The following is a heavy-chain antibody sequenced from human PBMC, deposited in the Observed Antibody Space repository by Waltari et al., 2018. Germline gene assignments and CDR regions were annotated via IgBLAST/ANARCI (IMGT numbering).Heavy chain of an antibody. CDR2: IYYSGST. D-gene: IGHD6-6*01. Sequence: QLQLQESGPGLVKPSETLSLTCTVSGGSISSSSSYWGWIRQPPGRGLEWIGSIYYSGSTYYNPSLKSRVTISVDTSKNQFSLKLSSVTAADTAVYYCARLDSSLGWGQGTLVTVSS. V-gene: IGHV4-39*01. J-gene: IGHJ4*02. CDR3: ARLDSSLG. CDR1: GGSISSSSSY.